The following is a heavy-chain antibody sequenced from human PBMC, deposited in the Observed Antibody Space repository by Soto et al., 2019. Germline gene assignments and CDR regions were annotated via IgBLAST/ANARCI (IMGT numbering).Heavy chain of an antibody. CDR1: GGSISSSSFH. CDR2: IYYSGST. Sequence: QLQLQESGPGLVKPSETLSLTCTVSGGSISSSSFHWGWIRQPPGKGLEWIGSIYYSGSTYYSPSLKSRVTISVDTSKNQFSLKLSSVXAAXXXXYXXXXXXXXXXXXXXXDXWGQGTLVTVSS. J-gene: IGHJ5*02. V-gene: IGHV4-39*01. CDR3: XXXXXXXXXXXXXDX.